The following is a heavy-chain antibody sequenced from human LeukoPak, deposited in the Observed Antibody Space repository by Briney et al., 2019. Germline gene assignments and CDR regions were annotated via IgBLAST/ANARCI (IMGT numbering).Heavy chain of an antibody. V-gene: IGHV3-21*01. Sequence: KPGGSLRLSCAASGFTVSSNYMSWVRQAPGKGLEWVSAISGSGGSTFYADSVKGRFTISRDNAKNSLYLQMNSLRAEDTAVYYCARADWDTAMIDYWGQGTLVTVSS. J-gene: IGHJ4*02. CDR3: ARADWDTAMIDY. CDR2: ISGSGGST. CDR1: GFTVSSNY. D-gene: IGHD5-18*01.